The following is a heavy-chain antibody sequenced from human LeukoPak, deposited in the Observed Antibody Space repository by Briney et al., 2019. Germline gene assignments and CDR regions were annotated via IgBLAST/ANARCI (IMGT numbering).Heavy chain of an antibody. J-gene: IGHJ5*02. CDR2: IYYSGST. Sequence: TSETLSLTCTVSGGSISSSSYYWGWIRQPPGKELEWTGSIYYSGSTYYNPSLKSRVTISVDTSKNQFSLKLSSVTAADTAVYYCARAYSSSWYFNWFDPWGQGTLVTVSS. D-gene: IGHD6-13*01. CDR1: GGSISSSSYY. CDR3: ARAYSSSWYFNWFDP. V-gene: IGHV4-39*01.